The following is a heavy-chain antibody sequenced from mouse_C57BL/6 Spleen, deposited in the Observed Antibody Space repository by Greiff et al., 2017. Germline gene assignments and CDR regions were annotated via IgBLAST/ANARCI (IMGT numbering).Heavy chain of an antibody. Sequence: EVQLVESGGDLVKPGGSLKLSCAASGFTFSSYGMSWVRQTPDKRLEWVATISSGGSYTYYPDSVKGRFTISRDNAKNTLDLQMSSLKSEDTAMYYCARPLGSSYGYFDVWGTGTTVTVSS. V-gene: IGHV5-6*01. J-gene: IGHJ1*03. D-gene: IGHD1-1*01. CDR1: GFTFSSYG. CDR3: ARPLGSSYGYFDV. CDR2: ISSGGSYT.